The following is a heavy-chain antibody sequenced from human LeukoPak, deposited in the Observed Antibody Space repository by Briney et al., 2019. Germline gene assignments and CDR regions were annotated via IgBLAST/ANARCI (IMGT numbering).Heavy chain of an antibody. V-gene: IGHV4-59*01. CDR1: GGSMSGYY. CDR2: IFYTGNN. CDR3: ARSATYNYDTSLDY. J-gene: IGHJ4*02. Sequence: PSETLSLTCSVFGGSMSGYYWSWIRQPPGKGLEWIGYIFYTGNNDYNPSPKSRVTMSMDTYKNQFSLKLRSVTAADAAVYYCARSATYNYDTSLDYWGQGILVTVSS. D-gene: IGHD3-22*01.